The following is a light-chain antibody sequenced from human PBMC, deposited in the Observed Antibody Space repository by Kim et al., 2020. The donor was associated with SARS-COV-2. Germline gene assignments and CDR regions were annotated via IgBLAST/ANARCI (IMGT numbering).Light chain of an antibody. CDR3: CSYAGSYNWV. J-gene: IGLJ3*02. CDR2: DVS. V-gene: IGLV2-11*01. Sequence: GQSVTISCTGTNSDVGGYNYVSWNQQHPGKAPKLMIFDVSRRPSGVPDRFSGSKSGNTASLTITGLQAEDEADYYCCSYAGSYNWVFGGGTQLTVL. CDR1: NSDVGGYNY.